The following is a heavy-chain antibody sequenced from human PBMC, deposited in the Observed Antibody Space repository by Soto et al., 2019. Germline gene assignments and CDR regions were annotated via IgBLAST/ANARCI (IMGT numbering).Heavy chain of an antibody. CDR3: AHGSGWLFDY. Sequence: QITLKESGPPLVKPTQTLTLTCAFSGFSLSTSGVGVGWIRQPPGKALEWLALLYWDGDIRYSPSLRSRLTLTKDTFKNQVVLTMTNMDPVDTATYYCAHGSGWLFDYWGQGTLVTVSS. D-gene: IGHD6-19*01. CDR2: LYWDGDI. CDR1: GFSLSTSGVG. J-gene: IGHJ4*02. V-gene: IGHV2-5*02.